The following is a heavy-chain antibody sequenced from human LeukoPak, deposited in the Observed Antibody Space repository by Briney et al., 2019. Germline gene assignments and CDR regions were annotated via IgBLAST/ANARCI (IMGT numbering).Heavy chain of an antibody. CDR2: IRYDGSNK. V-gene: IGHV3-30*02. Sequence: PGGSLRLSCAASGFTFSRYGMHWVRQAPGKGLEWVTFIRYDGSNKYYADSVKGRFTISRDNSKNTLYLQMNSLRAEDTAAYYCATATESAFDIWGQGTMVTVSS. CDR1: GFTFSRYG. CDR3: ATATESAFDI. J-gene: IGHJ3*02.